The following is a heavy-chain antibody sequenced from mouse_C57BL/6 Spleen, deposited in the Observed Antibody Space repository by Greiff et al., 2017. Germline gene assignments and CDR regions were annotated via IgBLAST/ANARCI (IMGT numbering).Heavy chain of an antibody. J-gene: IGHJ2*01. CDR3: ARRGANWDEGCYFDY. CDR1: GYTFTSYG. Sequence: QVQLQQSGAELARPGASVKLSCKASGYTFTSYGISWVKQRTGQGLEWIGEIYPRSGNTYYNEKFKGKATLTADKSSSTAYMELRSLTSEDSAVYFCARRGANWDEGCYFDYWGQGTTLTVSS. V-gene: IGHV1-81*01. D-gene: IGHD4-1*01. CDR2: IYPRSGNT.